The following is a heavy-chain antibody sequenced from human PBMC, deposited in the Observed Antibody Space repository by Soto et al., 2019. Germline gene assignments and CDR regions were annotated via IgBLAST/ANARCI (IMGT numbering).Heavy chain of an antibody. CDR3: ARSVDMVMVRNFDS. Sequence: GASVKVSCKASGYTFTSYIIHWVRQAPGQRLEWMGWINAGNGDTKYSQKFQGRVTITRDTSASTAYMEMRSLRSEDMAVYYCARSVDMVMVRNFDSWGQGTLVTVSS. CDR2: INAGNGDT. D-gene: IGHD5-18*01. J-gene: IGHJ4*02. CDR1: GYTFTSYI. V-gene: IGHV1-3*01.